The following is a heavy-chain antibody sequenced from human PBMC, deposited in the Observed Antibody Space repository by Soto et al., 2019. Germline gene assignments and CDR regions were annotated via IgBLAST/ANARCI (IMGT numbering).Heavy chain of an antibody. CDR3: AKEGPEAGAFDY. CDR1: GFTFSSYG. CDR2: IWYDGSNK. V-gene: IGHV3-33*06. Sequence: GGSLRLSCAASGFTFSSYGMHWVRQAPGKGLEWVAVIWYDGSNKYYADSVKGRFTISRDNSKNTLYLQMNSLRAEDTAVYYCAKEGPEAGAFDYWGQGTLVTVSS. D-gene: IGHD6-19*01. J-gene: IGHJ4*02.